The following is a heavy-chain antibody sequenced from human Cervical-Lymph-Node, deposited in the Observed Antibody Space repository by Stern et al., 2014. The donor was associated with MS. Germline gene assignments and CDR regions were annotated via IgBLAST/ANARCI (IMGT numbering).Heavy chain of an antibody. CDR1: GYSFSNYW. D-gene: IGHD3-16*02. J-gene: IGHJ4*02. CDR3: ARQSKGIVDPFDH. V-gene: IGHV5-51*01. Sequence: VQLVQSGAEVKKPGESLKMSCKGSGYSFSNYWIGWVRQMPGKGLECSPSFQGQVTISADKSINTAYLQWSSLKASDTATYYCARQSKGIVDPFDHWGQGTLVTVSS.